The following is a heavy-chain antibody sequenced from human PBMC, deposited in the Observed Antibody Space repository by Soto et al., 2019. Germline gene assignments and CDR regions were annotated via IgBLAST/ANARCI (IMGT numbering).Heavy chain of an antibody. D-gene: IGHD2-2*02. Sequence: SVKVSCKASGGTFSSYAISWVRQAPGQGLEWMGGIIPIFGTANYAPKFQGRVTITADKSTSTAYMELSSLRSEDTAVYYCARESGCSSTSCYNEAWFDPWGQGTLVTVSS. CDR2: IIPIFGTA. V-gene: IGHV1-69*06. CDR3: ARESGCSSTSCYNEAWFDP. CDR1: GGTFSSYA. J-gene: IGHJ5*02.